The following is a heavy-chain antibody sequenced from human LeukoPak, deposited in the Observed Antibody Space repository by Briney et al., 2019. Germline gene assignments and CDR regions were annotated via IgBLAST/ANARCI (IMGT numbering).Heavy chain of an antibody. CDR2: ISGSGGST. J-gene: IGHJ3*02. Sequence: ASVKVSCKASGYTFSSYAMSWVRQAPGKGLEWVSAISGSGGSTYYADSVKGRFTISRDNSKNTLYLQMSSLRAEDTAVYYCAKELAAPYYDFWSGYYHDAFDIWGQGTMVTVSS. D-gene: IGHD3-3*01. V-gene: IGHV3-23*01. CDR1: GYTFSSYA. CDR3: AKELAAPYYDFWSGYYHDAFDI.